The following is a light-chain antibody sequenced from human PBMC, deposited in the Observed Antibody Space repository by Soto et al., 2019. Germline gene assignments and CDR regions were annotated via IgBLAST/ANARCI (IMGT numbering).Light chain of an antibody. V-gene: IGKV1-39*02. CDR3: QVYGPSPPIT. CDR1: QSISSY. CDR2: AAS. J-gene: IGKJ5*01. Sequence: DIQMTQSPSSLSASVGDRVTITCRASQSISSYLNWYQQKPGKAPKLLIYAASSLQSGVPPRFSGSGSGTDFTLTISRLEPEDFAVFDCQVYGPSPPITFGQGTRLEIK.